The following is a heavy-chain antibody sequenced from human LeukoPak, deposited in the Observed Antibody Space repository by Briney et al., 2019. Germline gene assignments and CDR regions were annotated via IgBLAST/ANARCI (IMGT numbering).Heavy chain of an antibody. Sequence: PSETLSLTCTVSGGSTSSYYWSWIRQPPGKGLEWIGYIYYSGSTNYNPSLKSRVTISVDTSKNQFSLKLSSVTAADTAVYYCARDHWHYDILTGYYSWFDPWGQGTLVTVSS. CDR3: ARDHWHYDILTGYYSWFDP. D-gene: IGHD3-9*01. V-gene: IGHV4-59*01. J-gene: IGHJ5*02. CDR2: IYYSGST. CDR1: GGSTSSYY.